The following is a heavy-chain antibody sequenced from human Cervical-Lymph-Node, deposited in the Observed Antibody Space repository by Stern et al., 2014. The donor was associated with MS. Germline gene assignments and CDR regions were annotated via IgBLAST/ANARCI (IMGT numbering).Heavy chain of an antibody. D-gene: IGHD1-7*01. Sequence: SWVESASSLARPTQTVTLTCTVSGFSPSADAVGFAWFRQAPGTAPEWLALIYWYDDDRYSQSLKNRLTIKKDTSKNQVVLTMTDMDPEDTGTYYCAHSFGSVSGTYSGMDVWGQGTTVTVS. CDR3: AHSFGSVSGTYSGMDV. CDR1: GFSPSADAVG. J-gene: IGHJ6*02. V-gene: IGHV2-5*01. CDR2: IYWYDDD.